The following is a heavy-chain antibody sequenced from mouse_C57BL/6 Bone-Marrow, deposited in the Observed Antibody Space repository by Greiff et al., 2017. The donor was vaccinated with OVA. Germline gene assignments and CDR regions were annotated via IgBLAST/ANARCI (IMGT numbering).Heavy chain of an antibody. D-gene: IGHD1-1*01. CDR3: AREPRFYYFDY. CDR2: ISYSGST. V-gene: IGHV3-1*01. Sequence: VQLKESGPGMVKPSQSLSLTCTVTGYSITSGYDWHWIRHFPGNKLEWMGYISYSGSTNYNPSLKSRISITHDTSKNHFFLKLNSVTTEDTATYYCAREPRFYYFDYWGQGTTLTVSS. CDR1: GYSITSGYD. J-gene: IGHJ2*01.